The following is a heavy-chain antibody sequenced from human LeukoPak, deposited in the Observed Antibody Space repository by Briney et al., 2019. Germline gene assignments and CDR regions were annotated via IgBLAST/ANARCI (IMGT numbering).Heavy chain of an antibody. V-gene: IGHV3-30*18. CDR1: GFTFSSYG. D-gene: IGHD3-3*01. CDR2: ISYDGSNK. J-gene: IGHJ4*02. Sequence: GGSLRLSCAASGFTFSSYGMHWVRQAPGKGLEWVAVISYDGSNKYYADSVKGRFTISRDNSKNTLYLQMNSLRAEDTAVYYCANDGNYDFWSGYSTFDYWGQGTLVTVSS. CDR3: ANDGNYDFWSGYSTFDY.